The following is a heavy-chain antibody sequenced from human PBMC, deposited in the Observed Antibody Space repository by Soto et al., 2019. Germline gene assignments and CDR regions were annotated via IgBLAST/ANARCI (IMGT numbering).Heavy chain of an antibody. D-gene: IGHD3-3*01. CDR1: GFTFSSYA. CDR3: ARETLDFWSGYQTFNGMDV. V-gene: IGHV3-30-3*01. CDR2: ISYDGSNK. J-gene: IGHJ6*02. Sequence: ESGGGVVQPGRSLRLSCAASGFTFSSYAMHWVRQAPGKGLEWVAVISYDGSNKYYADSVKGRFTISRDNSKNTLYLQMNSLRAEDTAVYYCARETLDFWSGYQTFNGMDVWGQGTTVTVSS.